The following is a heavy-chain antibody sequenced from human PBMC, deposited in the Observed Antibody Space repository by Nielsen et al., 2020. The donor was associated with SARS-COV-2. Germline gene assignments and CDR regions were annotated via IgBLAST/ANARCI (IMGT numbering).Heavy chain of an antibody. CDR1: GGSISSSNW. D-gene: IGHD5-24*01. V-gene: IGHV4-4*02. Sequence: SETLSLTCAVSGGSISSSNWWSWVRQPPGKGLEWIGEIYHSGSTNYNPSLKSRVTISVNTSKNQFSLKVNSVTAADTAVYYCVRIDIATISVDYWGRGTLVTVSS. CDR2: IYHSGST. CDR3: VRIDIATISVDY. J-gene: IGHJ4*02.